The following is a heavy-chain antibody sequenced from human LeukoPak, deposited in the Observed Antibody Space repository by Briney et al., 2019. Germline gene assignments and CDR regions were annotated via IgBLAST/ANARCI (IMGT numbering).Heavy chain of an antibody. CDR2: ISSSGSTK. CDR3: ARKDYGGYAYYYYGLDV. V-gene: IGHV3-48*03. D-gene: IGHD5-12*01. CDR1: GFTFSSYE. Sequence: GGSLRLSCAASGFTFSSYEMNSVRQAPGRGLEWVSYISSSGSTKYYADSVKGRFTISRDNAKNSLYLQMNSLRAEDTAVYYCARKDYGGYAYYYYGLDVWGKGTTVTVSS. J-gene: IGHJ6*04.